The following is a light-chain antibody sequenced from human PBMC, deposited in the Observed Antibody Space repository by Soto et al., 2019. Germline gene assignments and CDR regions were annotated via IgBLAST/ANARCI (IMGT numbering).Light chain of an antibody. CDR3: QQIYAAPVT. J-gene: IGKJ1*01. V-gene: IGKV1-39*01. Sequence: DIQMTQSPSSLSASVGDRVTITCRASQSIHSCLNWYQQKPGKAPNLLIYGASNLQSGVPSRFSGSESGTDFILTISSLQPEDFATYYCQQIYAAPVTFGQGTKVELK. CDR2: GAS. CDR1: QSIHSC.